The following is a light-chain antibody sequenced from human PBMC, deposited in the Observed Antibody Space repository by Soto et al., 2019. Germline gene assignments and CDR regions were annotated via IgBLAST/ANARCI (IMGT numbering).Light chain of an antibody. Sequence: QSVLTQPPSVSGAPGQRVTISCTGSSSNIGAGFDVHWYQQLPGTAPKLLIYNNHNRPSGVPDRFSGSKSGTSASLAITGLQAEDEADYFCQSYDSSLTAPVVFGGETNLTVL. V-gene: IGLV1-40*01. CDR2: NNH. CDR1: SSNIGAGFD. J-gene: IGLJ2*01. CDR3: QSYDSSLTAPVV.